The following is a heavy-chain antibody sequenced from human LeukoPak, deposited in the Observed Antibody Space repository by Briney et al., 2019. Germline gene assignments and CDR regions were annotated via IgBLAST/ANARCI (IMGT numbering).Heavy chain of an antibody. D-gene: IGHD4-17*01. CDR1: GGSISSRTNY. Sequence: SETLSLICTVSGGSISSRTNYWGWIRQPPGKGLEWIGTIYYSGSTYYNPSLKSRVTILVDTSKNQLSLKLSSVTAADTAVYYCARGHSPVTTKVSYFQHWGQGTLVTVSS. V-gene: IGHV4-39*07. J-gene: IGHJ1*01. CDR2: IYYSGST. CDR3: ARGHSPVTTKVSYFQH.